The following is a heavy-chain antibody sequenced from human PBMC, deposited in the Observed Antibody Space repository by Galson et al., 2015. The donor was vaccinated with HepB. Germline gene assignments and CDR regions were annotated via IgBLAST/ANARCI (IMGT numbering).Heavy chain of an antibody. Sequence: SVKVSCKASGYSFYSYNIVWVRQAPGQGLEWVGWISVYTGDTNSAQKFQGRVTMTTDTSTSTAYMEVRSPRSDDTAVFYCARVGIDADTAVATPAYYYYGMDVWGRGTTVTVSS. CDR1: GYSFYSYN. V-gene: IGHV1-18*04. D-gene: IGHD5-18*01. CDR3: ARVGIDADTAVATPAYYYYGMDV. J-gene: IGHJ6*02. CDR2: ISVYTGDT.